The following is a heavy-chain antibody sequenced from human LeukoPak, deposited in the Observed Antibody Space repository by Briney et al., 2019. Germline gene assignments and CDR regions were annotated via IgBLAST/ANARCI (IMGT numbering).Heavy chain of an antibody. J-gene: IGHJ4*02. Sequence: GGSLRLSCAASGFTFSNFWVHWVRQAPGKGLVWVALIYGDGSFTRYADSVKGRFTISRDNAKNTVYLQMNSLRVEDTAVYYCARVYETYGYLYWGQGSLVTVSS. D-gene: IGHD3-22*01. CDR3: ARVYETYGYLY. CDR1: GFTFSNFW. CDR2: IYGDGSFT. V-gene: IGHV3-74*01.